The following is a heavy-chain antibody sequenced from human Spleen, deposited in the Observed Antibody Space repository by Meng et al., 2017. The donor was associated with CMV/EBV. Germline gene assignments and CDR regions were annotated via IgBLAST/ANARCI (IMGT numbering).Heavy chain of an antibody. Sequence: ASVKVSCKASGYTFTDYYVHWVRQAPGQGLEWMGWINPNSGGTNYAQNFQGRVTMTRDTSISTSYMELSRLRSDDTAVYYCARDRTGDCSSTSCYNYYYYYGMDVWGQGTTVTVSS. V-gene: IGHV1-2*02. J-gene: IGHJ6*02. D-gene: IGHD2-2*02. CDR2: INPNSGGT. CDR3: ARDRTGDCSSTSCYNYYYYYGMDV. CDR1: GYTFTDYY.